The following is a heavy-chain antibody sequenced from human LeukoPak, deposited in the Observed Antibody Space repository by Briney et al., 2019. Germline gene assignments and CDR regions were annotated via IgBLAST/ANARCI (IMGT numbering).Heavy chain of an antibody. V-gene: IGHV3-66*01. CDR1: GFTVSSNY. CDR2: VFSGGAT. J-gene: IGHJ5*02. CDR3: ARFDPFGGTWFED. Sequence: GGSLRLSCAASGFTVSSNYIKWVRQAPGKGLEWVPVVFSGGATHYADSVTGRFTVSRDTSKNTVYLQMTGLGADDTAVYYCARFDPFGGTWFEDWGQGTLVTVSS. D-gene: IGHD3-9*01.